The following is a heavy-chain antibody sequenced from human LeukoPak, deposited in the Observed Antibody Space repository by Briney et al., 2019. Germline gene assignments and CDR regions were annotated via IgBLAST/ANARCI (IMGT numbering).Heavy chain of an antibody. CDR3: ASRLGLLYNY. V-gene: IGHV4-59*12. CDR2: IYYSGST. D-gene: IGHD2-2*02. Sequence: SETLSLTCAVYGGSFRGYYWSWIRQPPGKGLEWIGYIYYSGSTNYNPSLKSRVTISVDTSKNQFSLKLSSVTAADTAVYYCASRLGLLYNYWGQGTLVTVSS. J-gene: IGHJ4*02. CDR1: GGSFRGYY.